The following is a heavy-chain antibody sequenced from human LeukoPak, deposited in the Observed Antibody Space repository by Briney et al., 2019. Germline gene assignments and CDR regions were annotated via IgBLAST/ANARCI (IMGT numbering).Heavy chain of an antibody. CDR1: GGSFSGYY. Sequence: PSETLSLTCAVYGGSFSGYYWSWIRQPPGKGLEWIGEINHSGSTNYNPSLKSRVTISVDTSKNQFSLNLISVTAADTAVYYCARALNPLTGTYYFDYWGQGILVTVSS. V-gene: IGHV4-34*01. CDR3: ARALNPLTGTYYFDY. J-gene: IGHJ4*02. D-gene: IGHD4/OR15-4a*01. CDR2: INHSGST.